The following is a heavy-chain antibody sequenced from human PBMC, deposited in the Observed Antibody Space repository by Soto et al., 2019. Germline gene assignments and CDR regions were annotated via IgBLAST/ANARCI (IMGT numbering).Heavy chain of an antibody. J-gene: IGHJ4*02. CDR1: GGSFSGYY. CDR2: INHSGST. Sequence: QVQLQQWGAGLLKPSETLSLTCAVCGGSFSGYYWTWIRQPPGTGLEWIGEINHSGSTNYNPSLKSRVTISVDTSKNQFSLKLTSVNAADTAVYYCARDKITGLFDYWGQGTLVTVSS. CDR3: ARDKITGLFDY. V-gene: IGHV4-34*01. D-gene: IGHD2-8*02.